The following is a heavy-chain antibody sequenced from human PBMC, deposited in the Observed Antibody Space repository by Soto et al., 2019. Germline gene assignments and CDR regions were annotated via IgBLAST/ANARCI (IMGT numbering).Heavy chain of an antibody. D-gene: IGHD6-13*01. CDR3: ARSPRSSPYFDY. Sequence: PVESLRLSWQFSGYTFSNFWIGWVRQLPGKGLEWMGIIYPGDHETRYSPSFHGKVTISADKSINTAYLQWNSLEASDTAFYFCARSPRSSPYFDYWGQGALVTVSS. CDR2: IYPGDHET. CDR1: GYTFSNFW. J-gene: IGHJ4*02. V-gene: IGHV5-51*01.